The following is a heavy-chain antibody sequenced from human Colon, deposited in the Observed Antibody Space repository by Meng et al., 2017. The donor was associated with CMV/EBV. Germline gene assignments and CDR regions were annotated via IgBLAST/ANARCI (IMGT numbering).Heavy chain of an antibody. CDR2: IYSGGST. CDR3: ARGESYPWARHEYYGLDV. CDR1: GFTVSSDY. D-gene: IGHD3-10*01. Sequence: GESLKISCAASGFTVSSDYMSWVRQAPGKGLEWVSVIYSGGSTYYADSVKGRFAISRDNSKNIVYLQMNSLRAEDMAVYYCARGESYPWARHEYYGLDVWGQGTTVTVSS. V-gene: IGHV3-53*01. J-gene: IGHJ6*02.